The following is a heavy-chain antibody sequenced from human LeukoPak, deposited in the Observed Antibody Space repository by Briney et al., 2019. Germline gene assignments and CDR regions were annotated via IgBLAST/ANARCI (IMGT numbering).Heavy chain of an antibody. CDR1: GFTFSTYW. Sequence: PGGSLRLSCAASGFTFSTYWMHWVRQAPGKGLVWVSRINTDGNIISYADSVKGRFTISRDNAKNSLYLQMNSLRAEDTAVYYCAKDRDYMVRGALDYWGQGTLVTVSS. CDR3: AKDRDYMVRGALDY. D-gene: IGHD3-10*01. J-gene: IGHJ4*02. V-gene: IGHV3-74*01. CDR2: INTDGNII.